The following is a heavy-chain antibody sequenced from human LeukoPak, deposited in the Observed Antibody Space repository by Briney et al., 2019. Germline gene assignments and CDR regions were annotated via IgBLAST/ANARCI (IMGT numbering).Heavy chain of an antibody. Sequence: SETLSLTCTVSGYSISSGYYWGWIRQPPGKGLEWIGSIYHSGSTYYNPSLKSRVTISVDTSKNQFSLKLSSVTAADTAVYYCARNGDYGDAFDIWGQGTMVTVSS. J-gene: IGHJ3*02. CDR1: GYSISSGYY. D-gene: IGHD4-17*01. CDR2: IYHSGST. CDR3: ARNGDYGDAFDI. V-gene: IGHV4-38-2*02.